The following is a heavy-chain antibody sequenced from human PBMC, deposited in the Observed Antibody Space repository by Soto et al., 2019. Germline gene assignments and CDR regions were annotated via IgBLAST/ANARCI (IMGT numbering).Heavy chain of an antibody. CDR1: GFTFSSYS. D-gene: IGHD1-26*01. Sequence: EVQLVESGGGLVKPGGSLRLSCAGSGFTFSSYSMNWVRQAPGKGLEWVSSISSSSSYIYYADSVKGRFTISRDNAKNSLYLQMNSLRAEDTAVYYCAGGHAVGIRSGSYWGQGTLVTVSS. CDR2: ISSSSSYI. V-gene: IGHV3-21*01. J-gene: IGHJ4*02. CDR3: AGGHAVGIRSGSY.